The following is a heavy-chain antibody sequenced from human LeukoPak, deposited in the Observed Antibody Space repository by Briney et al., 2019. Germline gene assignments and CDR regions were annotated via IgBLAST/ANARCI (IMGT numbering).Heavy chain of an antibody. J-gene: IGHJ4*02. D-gene: IGHD3-9*01. CDR1: GFNFGVFG. Sequence: PGGSLRLSCVTSGFNFGVFGMHWVRQAPGKGLEWVAVIGHAGNSIYYGDSVKGRFTITRDNSKNTLFLQMSSLTAEDTAVYYCVRDLQAMYFQDWGQGALVTVAS. CDR2: IGHAGNSI. CDR3: VRDLQAMYFQD. V-gene: IGHV3-33*01.